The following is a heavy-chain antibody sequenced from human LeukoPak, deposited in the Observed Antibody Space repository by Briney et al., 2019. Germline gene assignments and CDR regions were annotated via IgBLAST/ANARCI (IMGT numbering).Heavy chain of an antibody. CDR2: IYHSGST. CDR3: ASLYGSGSYVYFHH. CDR1: GGSISSYY. J-gene: IGHJ1*01. V-gene: IGHV4-59*01. D-gene: IGHD3-10*01. Sequence: PSETLCLTCTVSGGSISSYYWSWIRQPPGKELEWIGYIYHSGSTNYNPSLKNRVIISVDTSKNQFSLKLSSVTAADTAVYYCASLYGSGSYVYFHHWGQGTLVTVSS.